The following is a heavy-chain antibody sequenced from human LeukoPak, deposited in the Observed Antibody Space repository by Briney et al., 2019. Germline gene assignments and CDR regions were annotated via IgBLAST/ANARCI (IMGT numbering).Heavy chain of an antibody. CDR3: ARGRLAAAGRNWFDP. Sequence: GASVKVSCKASIYTFTNYGITWVRQAPGQGLEWMGWINPNSGGTNYAQKFQGRVTMTRDTSISTAYMELSRLRSDDTAVYYCARGRLAAAGRNWFDPWGQGTLVTVSS. J-gene: IGHJ5*02. CDR1: IYTFTNYG. CDR2: INPNSGGT. V-gene: IGHV1-2*02. D-gene: IGHD6-13*01.